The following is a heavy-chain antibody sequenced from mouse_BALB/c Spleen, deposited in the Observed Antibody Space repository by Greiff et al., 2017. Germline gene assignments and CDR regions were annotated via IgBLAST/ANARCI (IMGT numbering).Heavy chain of an antibody. J-gene: IGHJ1*01. V-gene: IGHV6-6*02. D-gene: IGHD2-1*01. CDR2: IRLKSNNYAT. Sequence: EVMLVESGGGLVQPGGSMKLSCVASGFTFSNYWMNWVRQSPEKGLEWVAEIRLKSNNYATHYAESVKGRFTISRDDSKSSVYLQMNNLRAEDTGIYYCTRYGNYRYWYFDVWGAGTTVTVSS. CDR3: TRYGNYRYWYFDV. CDR1: GFTFSNYW.